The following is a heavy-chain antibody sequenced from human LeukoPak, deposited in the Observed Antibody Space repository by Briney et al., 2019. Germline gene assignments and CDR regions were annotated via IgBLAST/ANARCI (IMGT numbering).Heavy chain of an antibody. CDR3: AGVWWFGDPLGLDAFDI. CDR2: ISAYNGNT. CDR1: GYTFTSYG. V-gene: IGHV1-18*01. D-gene: IGHD3-10*01. J-gene: IGHJ3*02. Sequence: ASVKVSCKASGYTFTSYGISWVRQAPGQGLEWMGWISAYNGNTNYAQKLQGRVTMTTDTSTSTAYMELRSLRSDDTAVYYCAGVWWFGDPLGLDAFDIWGQGTMVTASS.